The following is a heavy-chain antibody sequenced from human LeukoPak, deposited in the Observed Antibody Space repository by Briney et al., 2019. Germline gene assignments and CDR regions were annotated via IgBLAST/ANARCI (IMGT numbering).Heavy chain of an antibody. CDR2: ISYDGSQK. Sequence: PGGSLRLSCAASGFTFSSYGMHWVRQAPGKGLEWVAVISYDGSQKFYVDFVQGRFSISRDNSKNTVSLQMNSLRAGDTAVYYCARAASSSWHNFDYWGQGTLVTVSS. CDR3: ARAASSSWHNFDY. J-gene: IGHJ4*02. CDR1: GFTFSSYG. D-gene: IGHD6-13*01. V-gene: IGHV3-30*19.